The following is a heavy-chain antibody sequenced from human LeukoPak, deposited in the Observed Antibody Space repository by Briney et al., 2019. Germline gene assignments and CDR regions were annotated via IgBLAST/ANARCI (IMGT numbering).Heavy chain of an antibody. J-gene: IGHJ4*02. CDR2: IGTAGDT. Sequence: GGSLILSCTASGFTFSSYDMHWVRQGTGKGLEWVSAIGTAGDTYYGGSVKGRFTISRENAKNSLYLQMNSLRAGDTAVYYCARVAAAGKGFDHWGKGTLVTVSS. V-gene: IGHV3-13*01. CDR1: GFTFSSYD. CDR3: ARVAAAGKGFDH. D-gene: IGHD6-13*01.